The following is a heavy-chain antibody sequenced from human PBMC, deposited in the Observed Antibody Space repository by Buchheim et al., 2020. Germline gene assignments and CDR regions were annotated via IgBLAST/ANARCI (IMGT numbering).Heavy chain of an antibody. D-gene: IGHD4-17*01. V-gene: IGHV4-39*07. J-gene: IGHJ4*02. CDR1: GGPISSSDYY. CDR3: ARVGTTPNDYGDYGFDY. Sequence: QLQLQESGPGLVKPSETLSLTCTVSGGPISSSDYYWGWIRQPPGKGLEWIATMFYSGNTYYNSSLKSRVTISVDTSKNQFSLKLSSVTAADTAVYYCARVGTTPNDYGDYGFDYWGQGTL. CDR2: MFYSGNT.